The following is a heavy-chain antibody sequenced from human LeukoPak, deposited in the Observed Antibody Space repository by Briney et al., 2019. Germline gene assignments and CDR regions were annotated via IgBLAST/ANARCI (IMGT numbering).Heavy chain of an antibody. Sequence: AGGSLRLSCAASGFTVSSNYMSWVRQAPGKGLEWVSVIYSGGSTYYADSVKGRFTISRDNSKNTLYLQMNSLRAEDTAVYYCATYKDYYGSGSYSDYWGQGTLVTVSS. V-gene: IGHV3-53*01. J-gene: IGHJ4*02. D-gene: IGHD3-10*01. CDR2: IYSGGST. CDR3: ATYKDYYGSGSYSDY. CDR1: GFTVSSNY.